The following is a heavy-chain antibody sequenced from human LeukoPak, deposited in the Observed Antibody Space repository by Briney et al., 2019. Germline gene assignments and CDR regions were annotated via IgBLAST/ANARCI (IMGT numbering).Heavy chain of an antibody. CDR2: ISGSGDGA. Sequence: GGSLRLSCAASGSTFSDAWMAWVRQAPGKGLQWVSLISGSGDGAHYADSVKGRFTISRDNSKNTVYLQMTNLRAEDTAVYYCAKGYIQLWWFDYWGQGTLVTVSS. CDR3: AKGYIQLWWFDY. D-gene: IGHD2-21*01. V-gene: IGHV3-23*01. J-gene: IGHJ4*02. CDR1: GSTFSDAW.